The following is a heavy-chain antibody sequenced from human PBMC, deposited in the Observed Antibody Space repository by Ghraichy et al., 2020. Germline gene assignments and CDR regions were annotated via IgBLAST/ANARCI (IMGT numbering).Heavy chain of an antibody. D-gene: IGHD3-16*01. J-gene: IGHJ4*02. CDR3: AKDKGMGQYPIFDS. V-gene: IGHV3-23*01. CDR1: GFTFSSYV. CDR2: ISAGGANT. Sequence: GGSLRLSCAASGFTFSSYVMSWVRQAPGKGLEWVSFISAGGANTYYADSVKGRFTISRDNSKNTLYLQMNSLRAEDTAVYFCAKDKGMGQYPIFDSWGQGTLVSVSS.